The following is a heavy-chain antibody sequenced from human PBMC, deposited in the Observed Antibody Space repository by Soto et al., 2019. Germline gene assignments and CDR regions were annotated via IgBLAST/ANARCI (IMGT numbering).Heavy chain of an antibody. J-gene: IGHJ4*02. CDR1: GFTFSSYA. CDR3: AKSSGRLLWLREIYYFDK. D-gene: IGHD3-10*01. CDR2: ISGSGGST. V-gene: IGHV3-23*01. Sequence: LRLSCAASGFTFSSYAMSWVRQAPGKGLGWVSAISGSGGSTYYADPVKGRFTISXXXXXXTXYXQXXXLRAXDTAVYYCAKSSGRLLWLREIYYFDKWGRGT.